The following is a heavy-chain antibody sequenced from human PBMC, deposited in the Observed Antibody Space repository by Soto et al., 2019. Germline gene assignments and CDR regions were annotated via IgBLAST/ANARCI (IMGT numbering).Heavy chain of an antibody. Sequence: QITLKESGPTLVKPTQTLTLTCTFSGFSISTNGVGVGWIRQPPGKALEWLAVIYWDDTKHYSPSLKSRLTITKDTSKKQVVLTMTNVDPVDTATYYCTRKGAGTTSLDHWGQGTLVTVSS. J-gene: IGHJ4*02. CDR2: IYWDDTK. V-gene: IGHV2-5*02. D-gene: IGHD1-7*01. CDR3: TRKGAGTTSLDH. CDR1: GFSISTNGVG.